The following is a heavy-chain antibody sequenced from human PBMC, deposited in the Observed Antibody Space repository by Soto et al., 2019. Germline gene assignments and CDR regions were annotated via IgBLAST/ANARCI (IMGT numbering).Heavy chain of an antibody. CDR3: ARPLGIAAGDYYGMDV. Sequence: LRLSCAASGFTFSSYGMHWVRQAPGKGLEWVAVIWYDGSNKYYADSVKGRFTISRDNSKNTLYLQMNSLRAEDTAVYYCARPLGIAAGDYYGMDVWGQGTTVTVSS. V-gene: IGHV3-33*01. D-gene: IGHD6-13*01. CDR1: GFTFSSYG. CDR2: IWYDGSNK. J-gene: IGHJ6*02.